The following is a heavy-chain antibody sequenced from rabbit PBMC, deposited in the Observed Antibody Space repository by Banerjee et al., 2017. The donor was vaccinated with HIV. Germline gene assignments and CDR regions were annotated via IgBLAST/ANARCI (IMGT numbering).Heavy chain of an antibody. J-gene: IGHJ6*01. Sequence: QQQLVESGGGLVKPGASLTLTCKASRFSFSNKTVMCWVRQAPGKGLEWIGCVSTTTNSTHYASWVNGRFTISRTSSTTVTLQMTSLTVADTATYFCARDTGSSFSSYGMDLWGPGTLVTVS. CDR3: ARDTGSSFSSYGMDL. CDR1: RFSFSNKTV. CDR2: VSTTTNST. V-gene: IGHV1S45*01. D-gene: IGHD8-1*01.